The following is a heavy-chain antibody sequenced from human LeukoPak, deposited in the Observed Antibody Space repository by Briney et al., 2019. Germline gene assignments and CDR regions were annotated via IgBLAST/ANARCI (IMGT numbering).Heavy chain of an antibody. CDR2: ISSSSSYI. CDR1: GFTFSSYS. J-gene: IGHJ2*01. CDR3: VRQFPQAAAGAAWYFDL. D-gene: IGHD6-13*01. Sequence: GGSLRLSCAASGFTFSSYSMNWVRQAPGKGLEWVSSISSSSSYIYYADSVKGRLTISRDNAKNSLYLQMSSLSVEDTAMYYCVRQFPQAAAGAAWYFDLWGRGTLVTVSS. V-gene: IGHV3-21*01.